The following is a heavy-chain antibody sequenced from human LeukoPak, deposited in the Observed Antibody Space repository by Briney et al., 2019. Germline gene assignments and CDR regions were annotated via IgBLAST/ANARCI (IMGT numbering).Heavy chain of an antibody. Sequence: SEPLSLTCTVSGGSISSYYWSWIRQPPGKGLEWIGYIYYSGSTNYNPSLKSRVTISVDTSKNQFSLKLSSVTAADTAVYYCARLVRGFTYGFDTGFDYWGQGTLVTVSS. V-gene: IGHV4-59*01. CDR2: IYYSGST. D-gene: IGHD5-18*01. J-gene: IGHJ4*02. CDR3: ARLVRGFTYGFDTGFDY. CDR1: GGSISSYY.